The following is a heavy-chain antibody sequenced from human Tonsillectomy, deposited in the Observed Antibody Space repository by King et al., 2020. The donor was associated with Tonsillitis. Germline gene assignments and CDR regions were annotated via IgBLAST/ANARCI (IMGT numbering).Heavy chain of an antibody. CDR1: GYTFTTYG. CDR2: ISGYNGYT. J-gene: IGHJ4*02. CDR3: ARDYCSTTSCYNGY. D-gene: IGHD2-2*02. Sequence: VQLVESGAEVKKPGASVKVSCKASGYTFTTYGITWVRQAPGQGLEWMGWISGYNGYTNYAQKLQGRVTMTTDTSTSTAYMELRSLKSDDTAVYYWARDYCSTTSCYNGYWGQGTLVTVSS. V-gene: IGHV1-18*01.